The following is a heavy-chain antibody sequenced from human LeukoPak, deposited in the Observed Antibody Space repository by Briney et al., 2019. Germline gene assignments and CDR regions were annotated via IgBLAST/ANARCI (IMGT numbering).Heavy chain of an antibody. CDR3: ARDLVTVTKGFDI. CDR2: ISYIGST. CDR1: DESFSSHY. J-gene: IGHJ3*02. Sequence: SETLSLTCAVYDESFSSHYWTWIRQPPGKGLEWIGYISYIGSTNYNPSLKSRVTISIDTSKNQFSLKLSSVTAADTAVYYCARDLVTVTKGFDIWGQGAMVSVSS. V-gene: IGHV4-59*11. D-gene: IGHD4-17*01.